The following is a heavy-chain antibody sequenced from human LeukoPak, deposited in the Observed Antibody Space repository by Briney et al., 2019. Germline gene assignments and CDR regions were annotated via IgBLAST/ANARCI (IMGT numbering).Heavy chain of an antibody. V-gene: IGHV3-74*01. Sequence: GGSLRLSCAASGFTFSSYWMHWVRQAPGKGLVWVSRINSDGSSTSYADSVKGRFTISRDNSKNTLYLQMNSLRAEDTAVYYCARHGSITMVRGRLRYYYMDVWGKGTTVTVSS. CDR3: ARHGSITMVRGRLRYYYMDV. CDR2: INSDGSST. CDR1: GFTFSSYW. J-gene: IGHJ6*03. D-gene: IGHD3-10*01.